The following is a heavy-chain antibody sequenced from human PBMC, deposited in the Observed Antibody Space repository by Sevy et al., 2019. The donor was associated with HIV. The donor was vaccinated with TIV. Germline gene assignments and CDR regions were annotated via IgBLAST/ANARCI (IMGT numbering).Heavy chain of an antibody. V-gene: IGHV1-18*04. D-gene: IGHD3-16*01. CDR1: GYTFTGYY. CDR3: ARMRNLGEPSDP. Sequence: ASVKVSCKASGYTFTGYYMHWVRQAPGQGLEWMAWINIYNGNTIYAQNLQGRVTLTRDTSTNTAYMELRSLTSDDTAVYYCARMRNLGEPSDPWGQGALVTVSS. CDR2: INIYNGNT. J-gene: IGHJ5*02.